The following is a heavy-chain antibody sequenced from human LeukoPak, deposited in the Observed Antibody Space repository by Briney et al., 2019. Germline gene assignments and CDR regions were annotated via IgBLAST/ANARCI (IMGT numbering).Heavy chain of an antibody. CDR1: GFTVSSNF. CDR2: IYSGGNT. V-gene: IGHV3-66*01. D-gene: IGHD4-17*01. Sequence: PGGSLRLSCAASGFTVSSNFMSWVRQAPGKGLEWVSIIYSGGNTYYADSVKGRFTISRDNSKNTLYLQTNSLRAEDTAVYYCARVKMTTVTNNWFDPRGQGTLVTVSS. J-gene: IGHJ5*02. CDR3: ARVKMTTVTNNWFDP.